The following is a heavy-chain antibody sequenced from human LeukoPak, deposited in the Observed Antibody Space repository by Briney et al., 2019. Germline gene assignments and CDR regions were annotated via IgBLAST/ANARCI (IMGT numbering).Heavy chain of an antibody. J-gene: IGHJ6*03. D-gene: IGHD3-10*01. CDR3: AREGYYGSGLYYYYYMDV. V-gene: IGHV3-48*01. CDR2: ISGSSSTI. Sequence: PGGSLRLSCAASGFTFSSYTMNWVRQAPGKGLEWVSYISGSSSTIYYADSVKGRFTISRDNAKNLLYLQMNSLRAEDTAVYYCAREGYYGSGLYYYYYMDVWGKGTTVTVSS. CDR1: GFTFSSYT.